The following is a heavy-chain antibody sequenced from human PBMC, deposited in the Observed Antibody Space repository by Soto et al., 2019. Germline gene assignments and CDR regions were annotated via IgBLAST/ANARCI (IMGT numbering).Heavy chain of an antibody. CDR3: TMKNWNTVIDY. J-gene: IGHJ4*02. V-gene: IGHV3-73*02. D-gene: IGHD1-1*01. CDR1: GFTFSGSA. Sequence: EVQLVESGGGLVQPGGSLKLSCAASGFTFSGSAMHWVRQASGKGLEWVGRIRSKANSYATAYAASGKGRFTNSGDDSKNTAYLQMNSLKTEATAVYYCTMKNWNTVIDYWCQGTLVAVSS. CDR2: IRSKANSYAT.